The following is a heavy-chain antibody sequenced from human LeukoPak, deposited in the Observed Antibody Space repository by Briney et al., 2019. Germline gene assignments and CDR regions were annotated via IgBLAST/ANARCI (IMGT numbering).Heavy chain of an antibody. Sequence: SDTLSLTCTVSGGSISSYYWSWIRQPPGKGLEWIGYIYYSGSTNYNPSLKSRVTISVDTSKNQFSLKLSSVTAADTAVYYCARVYSSGWPDYFDYWGQGTLVTVSS. J-gene: IGHJ4*02. V-gene: IGHV4-59*07. CDR2: IYYSGST. D-gene: IGHD6-19*01. CDR1: GGSISSYY. CDR3: ARVYSSGWPDYFDY.